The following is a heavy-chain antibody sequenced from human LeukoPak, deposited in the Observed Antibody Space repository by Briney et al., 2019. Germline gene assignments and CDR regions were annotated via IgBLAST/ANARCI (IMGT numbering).Heavy chain of an antibody. J-gene: IGHJ4*02. CDR3: ARNRILWFGESEPYYFDY. CDR2: IYYSGST. CDR1: GGSISSSSYY. V-gene: IGHV4-39*01. D-gene: IGHD3-10*01. Sequence: SETLSLTCTVSGGSISSSSYYWGWIRQPPGKGLEWIGSIYYSGSTYYNPSLKSRVTISVDTSKNQISLKLSSVTAADTAVYYCARNRILWFGESEPYYFDYWGQGTLVTVSS.